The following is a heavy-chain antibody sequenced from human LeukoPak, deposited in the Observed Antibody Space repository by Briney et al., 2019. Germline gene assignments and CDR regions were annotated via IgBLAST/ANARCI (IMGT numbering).Heavy chain of an antibody. CDR1: GGSISSSSYY. V-gene: IGHV4-39*01. Sequence: SETLSLTCTVSGGSISSSSYYWGWIRQPPGKGLEWIGSIYYSGSTYYNPSLKSRVTISVDTSKNQFPLKLSSVTAADTAVYYCARGGKLVLLWFDPWGQGTLVTVSS. D-gene: IGHD6-13*01. J-gene: IGHJ5*02. CDR2: IYYSGST. CDR3: ARGGKLVLLWFDP.